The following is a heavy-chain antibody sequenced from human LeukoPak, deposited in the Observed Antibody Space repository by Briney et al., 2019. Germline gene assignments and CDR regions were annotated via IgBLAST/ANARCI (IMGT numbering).Heavy chain of an antibody. CDR3: ARMPTAGYDSYFDN. D-gene: IGHD5-12*01. Sequence: GGSLRLSCAASGFTFSSYAMNWVRQAPGKGLEWVSTISGIGGSTFYADSVKDRFTISRDNSKNTLYLQMNSLRAEDTAVYYCARMPTAGYDSYFDNWGQGTLVTVSS. V-gene: IGHV3-23*01. J-gene: IGHJ4*02. CDR1: GFTFSSYA. CDR2: ISGIGGST.